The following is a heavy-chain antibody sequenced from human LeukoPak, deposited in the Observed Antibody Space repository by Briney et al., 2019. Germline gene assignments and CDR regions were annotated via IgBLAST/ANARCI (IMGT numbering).Heavy chain of an antibody. D-gene: IGHD2-21*01. CDR1: GGTFSSYA. V-gene: IGHV1-69*13. Sequence: SVKVSCKASGGTFSSYAISWVRQAPGQGLEWMGGIIPIFGTANYAQKFQGRVTITADESTSTAYMELSSLRSEDTAVYYCARAPNCGGDCDYWGQGTLVTVSS. CDR3: ARAPNCGGDCDY. CDR2: IIPIFGTA. J-gene: IGHJ4*02.